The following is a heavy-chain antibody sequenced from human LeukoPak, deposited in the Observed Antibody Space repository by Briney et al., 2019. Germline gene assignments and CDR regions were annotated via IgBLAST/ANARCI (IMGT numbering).Heavy chain of an antibody. CDR1: GFTFDDYA. D-gene: IGHD3-10*01. CDR3: ARDGITMVRGVNSHDAFDI. Sequence: GGSLRLSCAASGFTFDDYAMHWVRQAPGKGLEWVSGISWNSGSIGYADSVKGRFTISRDNAKNSLYLQMNSLRAEDTAVYYCARDGITMVRGVNSHDAFDIWGQGTMVTVSS. CDR2: ISWNSGSI. V-gene: IGHV3-9*01. J-gene: IGHJ3*02.